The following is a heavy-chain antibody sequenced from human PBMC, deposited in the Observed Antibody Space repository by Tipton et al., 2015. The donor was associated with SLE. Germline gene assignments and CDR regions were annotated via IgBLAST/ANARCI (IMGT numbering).Heavy chain of an antibody. CDR1: GGSFSGYY. CDR3: AKDKDYYDSSAHGGFVY. D-gene: IGHD3-22*01. J-gene: IGHJ4*02. CDR2: ISWDGGST. Sequence: LSLTCAVYGGSFSGYYWSWVRQAPGKGLEWVSLISWDGGSTYYADSVKGRFTISRDNSKNSLYLQMNSLRTEDTALYYCAKDKDYYDSSAHGGFVYWGQGTLVTVSS. V-gene: IGHV3-43*01.